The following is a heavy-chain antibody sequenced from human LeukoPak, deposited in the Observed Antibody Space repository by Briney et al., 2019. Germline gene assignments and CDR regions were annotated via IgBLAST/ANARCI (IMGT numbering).Heavy chain of an antibody. CDR2: IYHSGTI. D-gene: IGHD4-17*01. Sequence: PSETLSLTCTVSGYSISSGYYWGWIRQPPGKGLEWIGSIYHSGTIYYNPSLKSRDTILADTSKNQFSLKLSSVTAADAAVYYCARGGYGDYDWFDPWGQGTLVIVSS. CDR3: ARGGYGDYDWFDP. J-gene: IGHJ5*02. CDR1: GYSISSGYY. V-gene: IGHV4-38-2*02.